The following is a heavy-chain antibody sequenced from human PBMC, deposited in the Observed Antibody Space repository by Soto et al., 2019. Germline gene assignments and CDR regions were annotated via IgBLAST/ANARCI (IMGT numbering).Heavy chain of an antibody. Sequence: PSETLSLTCTVSGGSISSSSYYWGWIRQPPGKGLEWIGSIYYSGSTYYNPSLKSRVTISVDTSKNQFSLKLSSVTAADTAVYYCARLFVEQQLYPWGQGTLVTVSS. CDR2: IYYSGST. D-gene: IGHD6-13*01. CDR1: GGSISSSSYY. CDR3: ARLFVEQQLYP. V-gene: IGHV4-39*01. J-gene: IGHJ5*02.